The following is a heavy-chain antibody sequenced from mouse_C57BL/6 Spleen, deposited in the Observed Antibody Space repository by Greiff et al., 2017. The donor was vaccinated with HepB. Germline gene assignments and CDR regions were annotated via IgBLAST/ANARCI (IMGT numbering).Heavy chain of an antibody. J-gene: IGHJ4*01. CDR3: TKSNPYYYAMDY. Sequence: EVQLVESGGGLVQPGGSMKLSCVASGFTFSNYWMNWVRQSPEKGLEWVAQIRLKSDNYATHYAESVKGRFTISRDESKSSVYLQMNNLRAEDTGIYYYTKSNPYYYAMDYWGQGTSVTVSS. CDR1: GFTFSNYW. CDR2: IRLKSDNYAT. D-gene: IGHD2-5*01. V-gene: IGHV6-3*01.